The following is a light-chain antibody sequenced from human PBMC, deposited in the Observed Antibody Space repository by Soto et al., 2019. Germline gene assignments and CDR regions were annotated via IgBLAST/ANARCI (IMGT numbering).Light chain of an antibody. CDR1: QAINNY. CDR3: QKYNSAPLT. J-gene: IGKJ3*01. Sequence: DIQMTQSPSSLSASVGDRVAITCRASQAINNYLAWYQQKPGKFPKLLIYAASTLHPGVPSRFSGSGSGTDFTLTISSLQPEDVATYYCQKYNSAPLTFGPGPRWIS. V-gene: IGKV1-27*01. CDR2: AAS.